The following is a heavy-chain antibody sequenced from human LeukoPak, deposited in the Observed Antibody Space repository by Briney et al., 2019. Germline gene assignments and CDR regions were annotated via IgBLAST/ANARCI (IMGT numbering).Heavy chain of an antibody. D-gene: IGHD3-22*01. J-gene: IGHJ4*02. CDR2: IYASGST. V-gene: IGHV4-4*07. CDR1: GGSLSSYY. Sequence: SETLSLTCTVSGGSLSSYYWGWIRQPAGKGLEWIGRIYASGSTNYNPSLKSRVTMSVDTSKNQFSLKLTSVTAADTAAYYCARVSDYYDSSGYPRPYYFDYWGQGTLVTVSS. CDR3: ARVSDYYDSSGYPRPYYFDY.